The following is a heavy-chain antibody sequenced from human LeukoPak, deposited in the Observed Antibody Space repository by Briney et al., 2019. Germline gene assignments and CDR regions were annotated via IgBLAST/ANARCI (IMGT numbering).Heavy chain of an antibody. Sequence: SETLSLTCAASGGSISSYYWSWSRQPPGKGLGWVGYIYYSGSTNYNPSLKSRVTISVDTSKNHFSLKLSSVTAPDTAVYYCARLVRRSTFNWFDPWGQGTLVTVSS. CDR2: IYYSGST. CDR1: GGSISSYY. V-gene: IGHV4-59*08. J-gene: IGHJ5*02. CDR3: ARLVRRSTFNWFDP.